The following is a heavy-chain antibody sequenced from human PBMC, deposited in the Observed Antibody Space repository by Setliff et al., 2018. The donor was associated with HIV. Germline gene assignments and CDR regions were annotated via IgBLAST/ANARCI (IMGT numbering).Heavy chain of an antibody. Sequence: SETLSLTCTVSDGSISSRGSYYWSWIRQPAGKGLEWIGHIYTSGSTNYNPSLKSRVTISVDTSKNQFSLKLSSVTAADTAVYYCARAFSGNYYGGVDYWGQGTLVTVSS. CDR1: DGSISSRGSYY. CDR3: ARAFSGNYYGGVDY. J-gene: IGHJ4*02. CDR2: IYTSGST. V-gene: IGHV4-61*09. D-gene: IGHD1-26*01.